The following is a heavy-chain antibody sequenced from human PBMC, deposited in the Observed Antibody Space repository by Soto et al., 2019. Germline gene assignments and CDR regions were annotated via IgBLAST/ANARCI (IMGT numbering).Heavy chain of an antibody. CDR2: IDASGGST. Sequence: QVQLVQSGAEVKKPGASVKVSCNASGYTFTDYYMHWVRQAPGQGLEWMGIIDASGGSTTYAQKFQGRVTMTRDTSTSTVYIELSRLRSEDTAVYYCGRDTRGSGSRFDYWGQGTLVTVSS. CDR1: GYTFTDYY. J-gene: IGHJ4*02. V-gene: IGHV1-46*03. D-gene: IGHD3-10*01. CDR3: GRDTRGSGSRFDY.